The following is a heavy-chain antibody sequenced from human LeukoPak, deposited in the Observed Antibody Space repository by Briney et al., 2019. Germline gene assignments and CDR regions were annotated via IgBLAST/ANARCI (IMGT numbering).Heavy chain of an antibody. CDR2: VYSSGVG. V-gene: IGHV4-4*07. CDR1: DASITGYC. Sequence: SETLSLTCAVPDASITGYCWNSTRQPAGQGLEWLGRVYSSGVGNYNPSLTSRVTMSVDTSKNQFSLKLTSLTAADTAVYYCAREEFLHEIDSSGYFVYWGQGTLVTVSS. D-gene: IGHD3-22*01. J-gene: IGHJ4*02. CDR3: AREEFLHEIDSSGYFVY.